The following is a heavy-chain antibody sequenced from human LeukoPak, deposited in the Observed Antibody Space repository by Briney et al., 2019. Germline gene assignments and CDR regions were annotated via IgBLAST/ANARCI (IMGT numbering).Heavy chain of an antibody. CDR1: GGSISSHY. CDR2: IYYSGST. J-gene: IGHJ4*02. D-gene: IGHD3-22*01. CDR3: ATNWGPFPDYYDSSGEFDY. Sequence: SETLSLTCTVSGGSISSHYWSWIRQPPGKGLEWIGYIYYSGSTNYNPSLKSRVTISVDTSKNQFSLKLSSVTAADTAVYYCATNWGPFPDYYDSSGEFDYWGQGTLVTVSS. V-gene: IGHV4-59*11.